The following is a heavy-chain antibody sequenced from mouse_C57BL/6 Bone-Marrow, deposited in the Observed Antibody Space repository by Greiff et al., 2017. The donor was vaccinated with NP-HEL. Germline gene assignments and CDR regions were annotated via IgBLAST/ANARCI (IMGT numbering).Heavy chain of an antibody. J-gene: IGHJ2*01. CDR3: ARWNWDLFDY. CDR1: GYTFTSYW. CDR2: IDPSDSYT. D-gene: IGHD4-1*01. Sequence: VQLLQPGAELVKPGASVKLSCKASGYTFTSYWMQWVKQRPGQGLEWIGEIDPSDSYTNYNQKFKGKATLTVDTSSSTAYMQLSSLTSEDSAVYYCARWNWDLFDYWGQGTTLTVSS. V-gene: IGHV1-50*01.